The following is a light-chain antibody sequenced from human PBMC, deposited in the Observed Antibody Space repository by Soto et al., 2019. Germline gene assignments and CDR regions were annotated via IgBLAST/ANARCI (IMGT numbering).Light chain of an antibody. CDR3: QHRAAWPIT. Sequence: EIVLTQSPGTLSLSPGERATLSCRASQRLRRHLVWYQQKPGQAPRHVIYEASNRATGIPARFSGSGSGTDFTLTISSLEPEDFAVYYCQHRAAWPITFGGGTKVEIK. J-gene: IGKJ4*01. CDR1: QRLRRH. CDR2: EAS. V-gene: IGKV3-11*01.